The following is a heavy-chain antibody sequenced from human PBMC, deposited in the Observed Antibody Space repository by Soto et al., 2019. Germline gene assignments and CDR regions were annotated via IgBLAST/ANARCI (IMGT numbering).Heavy chain of an antibody. Sequence: TSETLSLTCTVSGGSISSYYWSWIRQPPGKGLEWIGYIYYSGSTNYNPSLKSRVTISVDTSKNQFSLKLSSVTAADTAVYYCARVSGYSSGWYSPSGYYNYGIDVWGQGTKVTVSS. D-gene: IGHD6-19*01. CDR1: GGSISSYY. CDR2: IYYSGST. CDR3: ARVSGYSSGWYSPSGYYNYGIDV. J-gene: IGHJ6*02. V-gene: IGHV4-59*01.